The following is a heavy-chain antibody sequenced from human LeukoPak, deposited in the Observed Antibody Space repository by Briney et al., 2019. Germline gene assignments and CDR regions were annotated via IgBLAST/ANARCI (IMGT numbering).Heavy chain of an antibody. J-gene: IGHJ4*02. CDR2: IIPIFGTA. D-gene: IGHD5-18*01. CDR1: GGTFSSYA. CDR3: ARDGGYSYGQPDDY. Sequence: ASVKVSCKASGGTFSSYAISWVRQAPGQGLEWMGGIIPIFGTANYAQKFQGRVTITADESTSTAYMELSSLRSEDTAVYYCARDGGYSYGQPDDYWGQGTLVTVSS. V-gene: IGHV1-69*01.